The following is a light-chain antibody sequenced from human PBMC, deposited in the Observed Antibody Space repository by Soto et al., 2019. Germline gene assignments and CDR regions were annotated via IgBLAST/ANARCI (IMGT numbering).Light chain of an antibody. V-gene: IGKV1-27*01. Sequence: DIQMTQSPSSLSASVGDRVTITCRASQGVANYLGWYQQKPGKVPKALIYGVSTLQSGVPSRFSGSGSDTDFTLTISSLQPEDAATYYCLHYRIAQMTFGQGTKVEIK. J-gene: IGKJ1*01. CDR3: LHYRIAQMT. CDR1: QGVANY. CDR2: GVS.